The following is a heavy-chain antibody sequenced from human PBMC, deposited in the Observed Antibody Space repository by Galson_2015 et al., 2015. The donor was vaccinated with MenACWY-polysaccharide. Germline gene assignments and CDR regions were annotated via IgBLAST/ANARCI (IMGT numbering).Heavy chain of an antibody. D-gene: IGHD6-19*01. V-gene: IGHV6-1*01. Sequence: CAISGDSVSSNSAAWNWIRQSPSRGLEWLGRTYYRSKWYKYYALSVKSRMTISVDTAKNQFSLQLNSVTPEDTAMYYCASQGIAVAGVIDYWGQGTLVTVSS. CDR2: TYYRSKWYK. CDR3: ASQGIAVAGVIDY. J-gene: IGHJ4*02. CDR1: GDSVSSNSAA.